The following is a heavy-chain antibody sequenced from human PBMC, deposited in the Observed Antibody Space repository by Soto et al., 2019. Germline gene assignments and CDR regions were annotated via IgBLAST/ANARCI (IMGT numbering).Heavy chain of an antibody. CDR1: GGTVSSYE. D-gene: IGHD3-22*01. CDR2: FIPIFVSA. Sequence: QVHLVQSGAEVKKPGSSVKVSCKASGGTVSSYEITWVRQAPGKGLEWMGVFIPIFVSAHYAQKFQGRVTITADESTSPAYMELSGLRSEDTAIYYCARDLSSDSTGFRGYDLWGQGTLVTVSS. CDR3: ARDLSSDSTGFRGYDL. J-gene: IGHJ4*02. V-gene: IGHV1-69*01.